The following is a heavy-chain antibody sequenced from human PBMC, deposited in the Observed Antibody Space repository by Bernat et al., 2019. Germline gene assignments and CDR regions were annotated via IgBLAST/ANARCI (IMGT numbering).Heavy chain of an antibody. V-gene: IGHV4-30-2*01. CDR3: ARGVGCSGGSCYLGLDY. CDR1: GGSISSGGYS. Sequence: QLQLQESGSGLVKPSQTLSLTCAVSGGSISSGGYSWSWIRQPPGKGLEWIGYIYHSGSTYYNPSLQSRVTISVDRSKNQFSLKLRYVTAADTAVYYCARGVGCSGGSCYLGLDYWGQGTLVTVYS. D-gene: IGHD2-15*01. J-gene: IGHJ4*02. CDR2: IYHSGST.